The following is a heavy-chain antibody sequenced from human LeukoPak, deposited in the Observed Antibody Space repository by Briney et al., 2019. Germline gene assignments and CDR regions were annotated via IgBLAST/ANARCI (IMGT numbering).Heavy chain of an antibody. D-gene: IGHD3-22*01. CDR1: GGSISSSSYY. Sequence: SETLSLTCTVSGGSISSSSYYWGWIRQPSGKGLEWIGSIYYSGSTYYNPSLKSRVTISVDTSKNQFSLKLSSVTAADTAVYYCARHTYYYDSSGYLYPRAFDIWGQGTMVTVSS. J-gene: IGHJ3*02. V-gene: IGHV4-39*01. CDR2: IYYSGST. CDR3: ARHTYYYDSSGYLYPRAFDI.